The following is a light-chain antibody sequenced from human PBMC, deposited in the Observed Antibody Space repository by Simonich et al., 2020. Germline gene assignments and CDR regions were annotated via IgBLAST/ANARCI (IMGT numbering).Light chain of an antibody. CDR3: QQYYSTPFA. V-gene: IGKV4-1*01. Sequence: DIVMTQSPDSLAVSLGERATINCKSSQSFLYRSNNKNYLAWYQQKPGQPPKLLIYWASTRESGVPDRFSGSGSGTDFTLTISSLQAEDVAVYYCQQYYSTPFAFGPGTKVDIK. CDR1: QSFLYRSNNKNY. J-gene: IGKJ3*01. CDR2: WAS.